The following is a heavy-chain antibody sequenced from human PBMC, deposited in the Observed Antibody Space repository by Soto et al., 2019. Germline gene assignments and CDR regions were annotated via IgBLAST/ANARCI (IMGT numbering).Heavy chain of an antibody. D-gene: IGHD2-15*01. CDR3: ARGKYSGFDV. Sequence: PSETLSLTCAISGDSFSSNGVAWNWIRQSPSRGLEWLGRTYYRSKWYNDYAVSVKSRITVNPDTSKNQFSLQLSSVTPEDTAVYYCARGKYSGFDVWVQGTMVTVSS. J-gene: IGHJ3*01. CDR2: TYYRSKWYN. CDR1: GDSFSSNGVA. V-gene: IGHV6-1*01.